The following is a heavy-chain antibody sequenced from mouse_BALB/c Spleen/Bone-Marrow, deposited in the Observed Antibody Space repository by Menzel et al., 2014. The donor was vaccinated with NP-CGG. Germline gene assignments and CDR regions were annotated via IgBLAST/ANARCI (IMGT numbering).Heavy chain of an antibody. CDR3: ARDKGRVFFDY. CDR2: IRNKANGYTT. CDR1: GFTFTDYY. Sequence: EVMLVESGGGLVQPGGSLRLSCANSGFTFTDYYMNWVRQPPGKALEWLGFIRNKANGYTTEYSASVKSRFTISRDKSQNILYLQMNTLRADDSATYYCARDKGRVFFDYWGQGTTLTVSS. V-gene: IGHV7-3*02. J-gene: IGHJ2*01.